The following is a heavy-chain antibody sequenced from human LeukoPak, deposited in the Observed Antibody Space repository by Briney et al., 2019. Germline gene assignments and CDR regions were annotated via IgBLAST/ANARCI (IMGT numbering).Heavy chain of an antibody. CDR3: ARVPDSGSIVGATKAWAWFDP. CDR1: GFTFDDYA. CDR2: INWNGGST. Sequence: PGGSLRLSCAASGFTFDDYAMHWVRQAPGKGLEWVSGINWNGGSTGYADSVKGRFTISRDNAKNSLYLQMNSLRAEDTALYYCARVPDSGSIVGATKAWAWFDPWGQGTLVTVSS. J-gene: IGHJ5*02. V-gene: IGHV3-20*04. D-gene: IGHD1-26*01.